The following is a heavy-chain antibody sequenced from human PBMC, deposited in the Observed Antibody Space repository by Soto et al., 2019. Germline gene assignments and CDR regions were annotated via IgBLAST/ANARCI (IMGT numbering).Heavy chain of an antibody. V-gene: IGHV5-51*01. Sequence: GESLKISCKGSGYSFTSYWIGWVRQMPGKGLEWMGIIYPGDSDTRYSPSFQGQVTISADKSISTAYLQWSSLKASDTAMYYCARLAVAAAGTSNYYYYGMDVWGQGTTVTVSS. CDR2: IYPGDSDT. CDR3: ARLAVAAAGTSNYYYYGMDV. D-gene: IGHD6-13*01. J-gene: IGHJ6*02. CDR1: GYSFTSYW.